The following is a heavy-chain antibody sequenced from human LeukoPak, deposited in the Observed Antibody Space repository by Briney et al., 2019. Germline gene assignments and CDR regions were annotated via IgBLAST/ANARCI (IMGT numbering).Heavy chain of an antibody. D-gene: IGHD3-10*01. J-gene: IGHJ4*02. Sequence: SETLSLTCTVSGGSISSSSYYWSWIRQPPGKGLEWIGYIYYSGSTNYNPSLKSRVTISVDTSKNQFSLKLSSVTAADTAVYYCARDLRRYFDYWGQGTLVTVSS. CDR2: IYYSGST. V-gene: IGHV4-61*01. CDR1: GGSISSSSYY. CDR3: ARDLRRYFDY.